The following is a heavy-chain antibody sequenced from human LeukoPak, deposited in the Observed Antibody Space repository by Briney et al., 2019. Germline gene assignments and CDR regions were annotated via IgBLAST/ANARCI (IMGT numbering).Heavy chain of an antibody. D-gene: IGHD6-6*01. V-gene: IGHV3-11*04. CDR1: GFTFSDYY. Sequence: GGSLRLSCAASGFTFSDYYMSWIRQAPGKGLEWVSYISSSGSTIYYADSVKGRFTISRDNAENSLYLQMNSLRAEDTAVYYCARDTYSSSSTIDYWGQGTLVAVSS. J-gene: IGHJ4*02. CDR3: ARDTYSSSSTIDY. CDR2: ISSSGSTI.